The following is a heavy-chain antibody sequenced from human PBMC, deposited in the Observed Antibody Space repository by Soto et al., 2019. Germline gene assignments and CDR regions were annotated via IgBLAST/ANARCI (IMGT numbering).Heavy chain of an antibody. CDR2: INSDGSST. CDR3: ARTSFNFLA. CDR1: GFTFSSYW. V-gene: IGHV3-74*01. D-gene: IGHD3-3*01. Sequence: GGSLRLSCAASGFTFSSYWMHWVRQVPGKGLVWVSRINSDGSSTNYADSVKGRFTISRDNAKNTLYLQMNSLRADDTAVYYCARTSFNFLAWGQGTLVTVSS. J-gene: IGHJ5*02.